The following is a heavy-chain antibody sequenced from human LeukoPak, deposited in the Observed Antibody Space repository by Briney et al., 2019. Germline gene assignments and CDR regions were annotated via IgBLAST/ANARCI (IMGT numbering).Heavy chain of an antibody. V-gene: IGHV4-38-2*02. CDR3: ARVRLAYGSGSCDYFDY. CDR1: GYSISSGYY. D-gene: IGHD3-10*01. J-gene: IGHJ4*02. Sequence: PSETLSLTCTVSGYSISSGYYWGWIRQPPGKGLEWIGSIYHSGSTYYNPSLKSRVTISVDTSKNQFSLKLSSVTAADTAVYYCARVRLAYGSGSCDYFDYWGQGTLVTISS. CDR2: IYHSGST.